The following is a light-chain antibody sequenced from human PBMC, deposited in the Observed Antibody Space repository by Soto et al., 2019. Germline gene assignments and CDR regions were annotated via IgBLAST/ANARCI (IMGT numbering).Light chain of an antibody. V-gene: IGKV3-20*01. Sequence: ILLVQSPSTMSLSPCAGAPVSCRASQPISYRSLAWYQHTPGRAPRLLIYATSSRAAGIPDRFIGSGSRTDFPLSISLLEPDDFAVYYCQRYDNPLLTFGPGTKVDIK. J-gene: IGKJ3*01. CDR2: ATS. CDR1: QPISYRS. CDR3: QRYDNPLLT.